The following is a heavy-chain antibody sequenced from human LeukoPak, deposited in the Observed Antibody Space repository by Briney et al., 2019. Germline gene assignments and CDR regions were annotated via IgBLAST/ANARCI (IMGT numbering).Heavy chain of an antibody. CDR2: ISGSGGST. V-gene: IGHV3-23*01. Sequence: GGSLTLSCAASGFTFSSYAMFWVRQSPRKGLEWLSAISGSGGSTYYAPSVNGRFTISTDNSKNVMYLQMTGLTAEHTAVYYCAKAGIPLSIDYWGQGTLVTVSS. CDR1: GFTFSSYA. D-gene: IGHD5-18*01. CDR3: AKAGIPLSIDY. J-gene: IGHJ4*02.